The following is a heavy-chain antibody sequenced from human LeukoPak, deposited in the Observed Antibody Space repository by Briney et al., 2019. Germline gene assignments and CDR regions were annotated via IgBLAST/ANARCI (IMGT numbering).Heavy chain of an antibody. V-gene: IGHV1-2*02. D-gene: IGHD3-9*01. J-gene: IGHJ6*02. Sequence: ASVKVSCKASGYTFTGYYIHWVRQAPGQGLEWMGWINPSGGGTNSAQKFQGRVTMTRDTSISTAYMEVSRLRSDGTAVYYCARAQGITIFPVYGMDVWGQGTTVTVSS. CDR1: GYTFTGYY. CDR3: ARAQGITIFPVYGMDV. CDR2: INPSGGGT.